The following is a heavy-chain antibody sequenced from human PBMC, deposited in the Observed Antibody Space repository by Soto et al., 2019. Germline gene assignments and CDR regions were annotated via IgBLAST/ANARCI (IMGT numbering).Heavy chain of an antibody. D-gene: IGHD5-12*01. CDR3: ARVVATSAFDI. CDR1: GYTFTSYY. CDR2: INPSGGST. Sequence: GASVEVSCKASGYTFTSYYMHWVRQAPGQGLEWMGIINPSGGSTSYAQKFQGRVTMTRDTSTSTLYMELSSLRSEDTAVYYCARVVATSAFDIWGQGTMVTVSS. V-gene: IGHV1-46*03. J-gene: IGHJ3*02.